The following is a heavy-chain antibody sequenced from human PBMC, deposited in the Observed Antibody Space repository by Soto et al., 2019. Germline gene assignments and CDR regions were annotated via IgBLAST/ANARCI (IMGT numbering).Heavy chain of an antibody. CDR3: ARGGNSSGLDY. D-gene: IGHD6-6*01. Sequence: SDTLCFTCPLSGVSIISYCWTWIWESPGKGLGWIGYIDYSVRTSYTPSLKSRVNISVEKSKNQFSLKLSAVTGAVAAVCFCARGGNSSGLDYWGQGTMVTVSS. V-gene: IGHV4-59*01. J-gene: IGHJ4*02. CDR1: GVSIISYC. CDR2: IDYSVRT.